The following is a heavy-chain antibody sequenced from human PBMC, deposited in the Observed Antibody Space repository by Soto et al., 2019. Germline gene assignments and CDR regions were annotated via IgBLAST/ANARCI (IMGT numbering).Heavy chain of an antibody. CDR2: INPNGGST. CDR1: GYTFTSYY. J-gene: IGHJ4*02. CDR3: SRGLGSGDY. D-gene: IGHD3-10*01. V-gene: IGHV1-46*03. Sequence: QVQLVQSGAEEKNPGASVTVSCRASGYTFTSYYKHWVRQAPGQGLEWMAIINPNGGSTNYAQRFQGRVTVTRDTSTSIVYMELSSLRSEDTAVYYCSRGLGSGDYWGQGTLVTVSS.